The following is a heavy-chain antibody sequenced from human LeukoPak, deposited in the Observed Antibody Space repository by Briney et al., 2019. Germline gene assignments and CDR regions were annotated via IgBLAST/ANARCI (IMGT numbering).Heavy chain of an antibody. CDR2: IRRTGNYI. CDR1: GFTLSRYN. D-gene: IGHD2-15*01. V-gene: IGHV3-21*01. J-gene: IGHJ4*02. Sequence: GGSLRLSCAASGFTLSRYNMNWVRQAPGKGLEWVSSIRRTGNYIYYADSVKGRFTISRDNAQNSLFLQMNSLRVEDTAVYYCARVLETDCSGGSCYSGLDYWGQGTLVTVSS. CDR3: ARVLETDCSGGSCYSGLDY.